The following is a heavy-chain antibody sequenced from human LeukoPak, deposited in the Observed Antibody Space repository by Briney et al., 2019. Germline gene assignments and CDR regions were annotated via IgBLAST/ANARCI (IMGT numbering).Heavy chain of an antibody. CDR3: ARLWFGEEDDY. CDR1: GFTFSSYA. V-gene: IGHV3-30*04. D-gene: IGHD3-10*01. Sequence: GGSLRLSCAASGFTFSSYAMHWVRQAPGKGLEWVAVISYDGSNKYYADSVKGRFTISRDNSKNTLYLQMNSLRAEDTAVYYCARLWFGEEDDYWGQGTLVTVSS. J-gene: IGHJ4*02. CDR2: ISYDGSNK.